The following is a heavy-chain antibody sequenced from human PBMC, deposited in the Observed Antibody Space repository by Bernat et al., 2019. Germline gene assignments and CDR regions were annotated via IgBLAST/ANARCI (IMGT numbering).Heavy chain of an antibody. D-gene: IGHD2-2*01. J-gene: IGHJ5*02. CDR1: GFTFSNYG. CDR2: LSYDGSNK. CDR3: AKEEALVPSCRWWFDP. Sequence: QVQLVESGGGVVQPGRPLRLSCAASGFTFSNYGMHWVRQAPGKGLEWVAVLSYDGSNKHYADSVKGRFTISRDNSKNTLYMQMNSRRGQDTAVDYCAKEEALVPSCRWWFDPWGQGTLVTVSS. V-gene: IGHV3-30*18.